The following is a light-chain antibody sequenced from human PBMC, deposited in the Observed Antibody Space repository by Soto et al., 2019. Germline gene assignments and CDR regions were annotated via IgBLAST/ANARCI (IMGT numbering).Light chain of an antibody. V-gene: IGKV3-15*01. CDR3: QQYNNWPYT. CDR1: QSVSSN. J-gene: IGKJ2*01. CDR2: GAS. Sequence: EIVMTQSPATLSVSPWERATLSCRASQSVSSNLAWDQQKPGQAPRLLIYGASTRATGIPARFSGSGSGTEFTLTISSLQSEDFAVYYCQQYNNWPYTFGQGTKMEIK.